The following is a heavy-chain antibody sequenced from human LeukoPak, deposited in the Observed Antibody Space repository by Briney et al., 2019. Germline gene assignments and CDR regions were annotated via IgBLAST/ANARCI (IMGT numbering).Heavy chain of an antibody. Sequence: GGSLRLSCAASGFTFSSYEMNWVRQAPGKGLEWVSYISSSGSTIYYADSVKGRFTISRDNAKNSLYLQMNSLRAEDTAVYYCARAYHDAFDIWGQGTMVTVSS. J-gene: IGHJ3*02. CDR1: GFTFSSYE. D-gene: IGHD2-21*01. CDR2: ISSSGSTI. V-gene: IGHV3-48*03. CDR3: ARAYHDAFDI.